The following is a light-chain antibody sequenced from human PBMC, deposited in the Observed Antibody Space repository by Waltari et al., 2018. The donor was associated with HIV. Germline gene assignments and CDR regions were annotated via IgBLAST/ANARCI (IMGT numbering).Light chain of an antibody. CDR3: STHTTTDTLI. V-gene: IGLV2-14*03. CDR1: TSDFGRYNL. J-gene: IGLJ2*01. Sequence: QSALTQPASVSGSPGQSVTISCTATTSDFGRYNLVPWYQQHPGNHPKDIIYEATSRPSGVPHRFSGSKSGNTASLTIAGLQAEDEAIYYCSTHTTTDTLIFGGGTKLTVL. CDR2: EAT.